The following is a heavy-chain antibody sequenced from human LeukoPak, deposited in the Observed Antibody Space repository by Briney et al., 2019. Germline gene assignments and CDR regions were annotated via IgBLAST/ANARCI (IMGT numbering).Heavy chain of an antibody. J-gene: IGHJ4*02. CDR2: ISVSGGNT. CDR1: GFSFSSYA. D-gene: IGHD2-15*01. CDR3: AKAHVGYCSGGSCGYFDY. Sequence: PGGSLRLSCAASGFSFSSYAMSWVRQAPGKGLEWVSSISVSGGNTYDADSVKGWCTISRDNSKNTLYLQMNSLRAEDTAVYYCAKAHVGYCSGGSCGYFDYWGQGTLVTVSS. V-gene: IGHV3-23*01.